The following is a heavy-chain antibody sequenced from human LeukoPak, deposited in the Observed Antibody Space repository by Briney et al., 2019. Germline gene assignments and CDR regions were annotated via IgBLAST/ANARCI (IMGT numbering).Heavy chain of an antibody. CDR3: ARDQGCGGSCYELGY. V-gene: IGHV4-61*02. Sequence: PSQTLSLTCTVSGDSMSSGSDYWSWIRQPAGKGLEWFGRIYTSGSTNYNPSLKSRDTISVDTSKNQFSLKLSSVTAADTAVYYCARDQGCGGSCYELGYWGQGTLVTVSS. CDR1: GDSMSSGSDY. D-gene: IGHD2-15*01. CDR2: IYTSGST. J-gene: IGHJ4*02.